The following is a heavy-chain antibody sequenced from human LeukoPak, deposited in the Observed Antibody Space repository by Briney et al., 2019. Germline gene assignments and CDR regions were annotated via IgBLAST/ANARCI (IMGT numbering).Heavy chain of an antibody. CDR3: AGLPDGSGSLNDY. CDR1: GYSIGADYY. V-gene: IGHV4-38-2*02. Sequence: PSETLSLTCSVSGYSIGADYYWGWIRQPPGKGLEWIGEINHSGSTNYNPSLKSRVTISVDTSKNQFSLKLSSVTAADTAVYYCAGLPDGSGSLNDYWGQGTLVTVSS. CDR2: INHSGST. D-gene: IGHD3-10*01. J-gene: IGHJ4*02.